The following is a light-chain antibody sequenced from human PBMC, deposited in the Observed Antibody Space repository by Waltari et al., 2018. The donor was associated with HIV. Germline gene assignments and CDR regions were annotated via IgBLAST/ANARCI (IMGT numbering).Light chain of an antibody. CDR1: QDIFNY. Sequence: DIQMTQSPSSLSASVGDRVTITCRASQDIFNYLAWYQQKPGKVPKLLIYAASTLQSGVPSRFSGSGSRPVFTLTISSLQPEDVAIYYCQRYNSAQWTFGQGTKVEIK. CDR3: QRYNSAQWT. J-gene: IGKJ1*01. CDR2: AAS. V-gene: IGKV1-27*01.